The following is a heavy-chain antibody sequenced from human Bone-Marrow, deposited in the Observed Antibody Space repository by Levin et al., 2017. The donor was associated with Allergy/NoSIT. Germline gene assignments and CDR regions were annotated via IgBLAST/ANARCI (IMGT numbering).Heavy chain of an antibody. D-gene: IGHD2-2*01. Sequence: GESLKISCAASGFAFSSYNMNWVRQAPGKGLEWFSSIDATSSYIYYADSMKGRFTISRDNAKNSLYLQMNSLRAEDTAVYYCARDPNYCTITTCYRDYWGQGTLVTVSS. CDR1: GFAFSSYN. CDR3: ARDPNYCTITTCYRDY. J-gene: IGHJ4*02. V-gene: IGHV3-21*01. CDR2: IDATSSYI.